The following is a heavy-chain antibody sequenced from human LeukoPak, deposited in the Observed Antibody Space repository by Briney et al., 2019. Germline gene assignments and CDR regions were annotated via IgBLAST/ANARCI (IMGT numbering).Heavy chain of an antibody. Sequence: SETLSLTCAVSGYSISSGYSWGWIRQPPGKGLEWIGSIYHSGSTYYNPSLKSRVTISVDTSKNQFSLRLSSVTAADTAVDYCARLPPGGYYDSSGYSWHYYHYYMDVWGKGTTVTVSS. V-gene: IGHV4-38-2*01. CDR3: ARLPPGGYYDSSGYSWHYYHYYMDV. CDR1: GYSISSGYS. J-gene: IGHJ6*03. D-gene: IGHD3-22*01. CDR2: IYHSGST.